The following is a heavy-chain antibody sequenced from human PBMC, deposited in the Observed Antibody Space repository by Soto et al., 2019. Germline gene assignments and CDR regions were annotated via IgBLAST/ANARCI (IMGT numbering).Heavy chain of an antibody. CDR1: GFTFSGSA. CDR2: IRSKANSYAT. V-gene: IGHV3-73*01. J-gene: IGHJ5*02. Sequence: EVQLVESGGGLVQPGGSLKLSCAASGFTFSGSAMHWVRQASGKGLEWVGRIRSKANSYATAYAASVKGRFTISRDDSKNTAYLQMNSLKTEDTAVYYCTTLYPPGIDWFDPWGQGTLVTVSS. CDR3: TTLYPPGIDWFDP. D-gene: IGHD6-13*01.